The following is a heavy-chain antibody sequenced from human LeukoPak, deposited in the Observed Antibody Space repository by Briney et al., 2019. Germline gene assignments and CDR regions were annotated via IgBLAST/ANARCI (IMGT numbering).Heavy chain of an antibody. D-gene: IGHD6-13*01. J-gene: IGHJ4*02. CDR1: GFTFSDSY. V-gene: IGHV3-11*04. CDR2: ISNSGSSI. Sequence: GGSLRLSCAASGFTFSDSYMTWIRQAPGKGLEWVSYISNSGSSIYYADSVKGRFTTSRDNAKSSLYLQMNSLRAEDTAVYYCARDGSNEGSSFDYWGQGTLVTVSS. CDR3: ARDGSNEGSSFDY.